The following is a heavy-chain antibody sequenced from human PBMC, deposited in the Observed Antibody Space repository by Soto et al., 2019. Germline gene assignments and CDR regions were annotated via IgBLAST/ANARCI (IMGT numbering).Heavy chain of an antibody. Sequence: QVQLVESGGGVVQPGRSLRLYCAASGFTFSRYAMHWVRQAPGKGLEWVAVISYDGSNKYYADSVKGRFTISRDSSKNTLYLQMNSLRAEDSAVYYCARAQGQQLVRNSGMDVWGQGTTVTVSS. CDR2: ISYDGSNK. V-gene: IGHV3-30-3*01. CDR3: ARAQGQQLVRNSGMDV. D-gene: IGHD6-13*01. J-gene: IGHJ6*02. CDR1: GFTFSRYA.